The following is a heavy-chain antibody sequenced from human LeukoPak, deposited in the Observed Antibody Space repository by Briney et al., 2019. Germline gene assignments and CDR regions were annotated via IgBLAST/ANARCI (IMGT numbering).Heavy chain of an antibody. D-gene: IGHD3-10*01. J-gene: IGHJ4*01. Sequence: GGSLRLSCAASGFTFSSYAMSWVRQAPGKGLEWVSAISGSGGSTYYADSVKGRFTISRDNSKNTLYLQMNSLRAADTAVYYCAKSNLLLLFRELLLPPYLFDYWGQGTLVTVSS. V-gene: IGHV3-23*01. CDR2: ISGSGGST. CDR3: AKSNLLLLFRELLLPPYLFDY. CDR1: GFTFSSYA.